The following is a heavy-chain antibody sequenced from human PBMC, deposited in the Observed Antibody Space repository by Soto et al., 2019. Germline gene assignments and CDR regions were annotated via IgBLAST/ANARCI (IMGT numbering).Heavy chain of an antibody. J-gene: IGHJ4*01. CDR2: IYYSGST. D-gene: IGHD2-15*01. CDR1: GGSISSYY. Sequence: ETLSLTCTVSGGSISSYYWSWIRQPPGKGLEWIGYIYYSGSTNYNPSLKSRVTISVDTSKNQFSLKLSSVTAADTAVYYCARQHPDLASDCAQRTLVIVSS. CDR3: ARQHPDLASD. V-gene: IGHV4-59*08.